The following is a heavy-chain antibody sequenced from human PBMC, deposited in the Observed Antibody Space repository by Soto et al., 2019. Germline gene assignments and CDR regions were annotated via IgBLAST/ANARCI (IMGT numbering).Heavy chain of an antibody. J-gene: IGHJ4*02. V-gene: IGHV1-24*01. D-gene: IGHD6-19*01. Sequence: QVQLVQSGAEVKKPGASVKVSCKVSGHTLSDFSMHWVRQAPGRGLEWMGGFDPEDGDPIYAQNFQGRVTMTEDSSTDTAYMELSSLGSEDTAMYYCATDLLTAVAGEEGYWGQRTLVTVSS. CDR3: ATDLLTAVAGEEGY. CDR2: FDPEDGDP. CDR1: GHTLSDFS.